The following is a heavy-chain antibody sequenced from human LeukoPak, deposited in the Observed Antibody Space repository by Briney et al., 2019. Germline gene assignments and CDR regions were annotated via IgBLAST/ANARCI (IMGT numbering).Heavy chain of an antibody. CDR3: ARQDAFWYPNPPP. D-gene: IGHD3-3*01. V-gene: IGHV3-7*01. J-gene: IGHJ1*01. CDR2: TREDGSEK. Sequence: GGSLRLSCTASGFTFSTYWMSWVRQAPGKGLEWVANTREDGSEKYYVDSVKGRFTISRDNAKNSLYLQMNSLRAEDTAVYYCARQDAFWYPNPPPWGQGTLVIVSS. CDR1: GFTFSTYW.